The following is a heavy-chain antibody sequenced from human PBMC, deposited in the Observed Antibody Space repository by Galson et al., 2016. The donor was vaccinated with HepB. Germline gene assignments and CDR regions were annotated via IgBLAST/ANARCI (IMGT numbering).Heavy chain of an antibody. CDR2: INPNTGGT. J-gene: IGHJ6*04. CDR1: GYTFTGYH. CDR3: ARVLRFFPMDV. D-gene: IGHD3-3*01. V-gene: IGHV1-2*02. Sequence: SVKVSCKASGYTFTGYHMHWVRQAPGQGLEWMGWINPNTGGTNYAEKFQGRVTMTRDTSISTAHMELSRLRSDDTAVYYCARVLRFFPMDVWGKGTTVTVSS.